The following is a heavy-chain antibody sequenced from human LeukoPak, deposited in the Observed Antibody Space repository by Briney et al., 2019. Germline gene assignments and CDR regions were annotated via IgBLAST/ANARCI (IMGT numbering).Heavy chain of an antibody. V-gene: IGHV4-4*02. D-gene: IGHD1-14*01. CDR1: GGSISSSNW. Sequence: SETLSLTCSVSGGSISSSNWWSWVRQPPGKGLEWIGEIYHSGSTNYNPSLKSRVTISVDKSKNQFSLKLSSVTAADTAVYYCAREIVGGFNPGAYWGQGTLVTVSS. J-gene: IGHJ4*02. CDR2: IYHSGST. CDR3: AREIVGGFNPGAY.